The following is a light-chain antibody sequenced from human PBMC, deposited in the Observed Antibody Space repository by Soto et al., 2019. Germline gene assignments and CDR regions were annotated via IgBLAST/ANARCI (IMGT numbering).Light chain of an antibody. CDR2: GAS. J-gene: IGKJ1*01. CDR3: QQYGSSPGT. V-gene: IGKV3-20*01. CDR1: QSVSSSY. Sequence: EIVVTQSPGALSLSPGERATLPCRASQSVSSSYLAWYQQKPGQAPRLLIYGASSRATGIPDRFSGSGSGTDFTLTISRLEPEDFAVYYCQQYGSSPGTFGQGTKVDIK.